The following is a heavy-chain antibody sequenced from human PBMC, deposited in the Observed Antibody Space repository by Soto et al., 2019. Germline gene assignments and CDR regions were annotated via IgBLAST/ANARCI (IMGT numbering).Heavy chain of an antibody. CDR3: ARDLTFATPFSGYDLGETIDY. CDR1: GYTFTSYA. J-gene: IGHJ4*02. D-gene: IGHD5-12*01. Sequence: ASVKVSCKASGYTFTSYAMHWVRQAPGQRLEWMGWSNAGNGNTKYSQEFQGRVTITRDTSASTAYMELSRLRSDDTAVYYCARDLTFATPFSGYDLGETIDYWGQGTLVTVSS. V-gene: IGHV1-3*02. CDR2: SNAGNGNT.